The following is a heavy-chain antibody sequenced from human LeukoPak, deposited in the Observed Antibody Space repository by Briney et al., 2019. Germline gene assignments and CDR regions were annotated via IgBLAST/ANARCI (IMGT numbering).Heavy chain of an antibody. Sequence: SQTLSLTCTVSGGSINSGGYYWNWIRQHPGKGLEWIGYIFYNGGTNYNPSLKSRVTISVDTSKNQSSLKLSSVTAADTAVYYCARDADDSSFDYWGQGTLVTVSS. CDR3: ARDADDSSFDY. CDR1: GGSINSGGYY. V-gene: IGHV4-31*03. J-gene: IGHJ4*02. CDR2: IFYNGGT. D-gene: IGHD3-22*01.